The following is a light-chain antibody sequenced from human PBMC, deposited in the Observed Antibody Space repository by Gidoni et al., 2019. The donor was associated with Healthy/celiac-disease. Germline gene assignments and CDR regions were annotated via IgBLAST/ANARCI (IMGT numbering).Light chain of an antibody. CDR3: QQYNSYSLLFT. V-gene: IGKV1-5*01. CDR2: DAS. Sequence: DIQMTQSPSTLSASVGDRVTITCRASQSISSWLAWYQQKPGKAPKPLIYDASSLESGVPSRFSGSGSGTEFTLTISSLQPDDFATYYCQQYNSYSLLFTFXPXTKVDIK. CDR1: QSISSW. J-gene: IGKJ3*01.